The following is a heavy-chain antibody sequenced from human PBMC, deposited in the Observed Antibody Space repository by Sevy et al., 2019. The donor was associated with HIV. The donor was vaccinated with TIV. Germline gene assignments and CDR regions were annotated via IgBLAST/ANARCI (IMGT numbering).Heavy chain of an antibody. V-gene: IGHV3-48*02. CDR3: ARDGVDYCSGGSCYPFYYFDY. CDR2: ISSSSSTI. D-gene: IGHD2-15*01. CDR1: GFTFSSYS. J-gene: IGHJ4*02. Sequence: GGSLRLSCAASGFTFSSYSMNWVRQAPGKGLEWVSYISSSSSTIYYADSVKGRFTISRDNAKNSLYLQMNSLRDEETAVYYCARDGVDYCSGGSCYPFYYFDYWGQGTLVTVSS.